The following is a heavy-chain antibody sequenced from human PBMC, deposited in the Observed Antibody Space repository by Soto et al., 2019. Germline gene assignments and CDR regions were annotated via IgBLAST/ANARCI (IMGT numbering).Heavy chain of an antibody. CDR3: ARLMYGDYDFIDS. J-gene: IGHJ4*02. CDR1: GGSISSNNYY. Sequence: SETLSLTCTVSGGSISSNNYYWGWIRQPPGKRLEWIGSIYYGGTTSYNPSLKSRVTISVDTSKNQFSLKLSSVTAADTAVYYCARLMYGDYDFIDSWGQGTLVTVSS. CDR2: IYYGGTT. D-gene: IGHD4-17*01. V-gene: IGHV4-39*01.